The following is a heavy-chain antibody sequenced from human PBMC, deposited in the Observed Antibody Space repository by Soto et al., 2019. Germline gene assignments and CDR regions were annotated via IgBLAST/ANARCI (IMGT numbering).Heavy chain of an antibody. Sequence: ASVKVSCKASGYTFTSYAMHWVRQAPGQRLEWMGWINAGNGNTKYSQKFQGRVTITRDTSASTAYMELSSLRSEDTAVYYCARNWNDVKSYYYGMDVWGQGTTVTVSS. CDR3: ARNWNDVKSYYYGMDV. CDR2: INAGNGNT. CDR1: GYTFTSYA. D-gene: IGHD1-1*01. J-gene: IGHJ6*02. V-gene: IGHV1-3*01.